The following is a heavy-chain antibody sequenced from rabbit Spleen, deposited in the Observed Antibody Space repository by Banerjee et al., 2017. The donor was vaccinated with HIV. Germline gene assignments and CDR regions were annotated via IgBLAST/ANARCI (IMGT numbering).Heavy chain of an antibody. J-gene: IGHJ4*01. CDR1: GVSFSSSSY. CDR3: ARDAAGREDFNL. V-gene: IGHV1S40*01. D-gene: IGHD4-2*01. CDR2: IDVRGSAAI. Sequence: QSLEESGGDLVKPGASLTLTCTASGVSFSSSSYMCWVRQAPGKGLEWIACIDVRGSAAIHYASWARGRFPISTTSSTTVTLQMTSLTVADTATYFCARDAAGREDFNLWGPGTLVTVS.